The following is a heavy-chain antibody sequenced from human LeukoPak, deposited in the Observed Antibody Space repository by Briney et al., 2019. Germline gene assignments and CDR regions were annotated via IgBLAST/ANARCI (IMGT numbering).Heavy chain of an antibody. CDR1: GVTVSSNY. CDR3: ARQQDTTNPGY. J-gene: IGHJ4*02. V-gene: IGHV3-66*04. CDR2: IYSGGNT. D-gene: IGHD5-18*01. Sequence: GGSPRLSCAASGVTVSSNYMNWVRQAPGKGLEWVSIIYSGGNTYYADSVKGRFTISRDNSKNTLYLQMNGLRADDTAVYYCARQQDTTNPGYWGQGTLVTVSS.